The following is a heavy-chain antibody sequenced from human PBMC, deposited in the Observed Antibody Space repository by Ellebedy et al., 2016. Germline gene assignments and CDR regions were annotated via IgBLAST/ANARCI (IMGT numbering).Heavy chain of an antibody. D-gene: IGHD3-10*01. CDR2: MNPSGGGT. CDR3: ARDWGTGSYYFDY. V-gene: IGHV1-46*01. J-gene: IGHJ4*02. CDR1: GYTFTSYY. Sequence: ASVKVSCKASGYTFTSYYMHWVRQAPGQGLEWMGIMNPSGGGTTYAQKFQGRVTMTRDTSTSTVYMELSSLTSEDTAVYYCARDWGTGSYYFDYWGQGTLVTVSS.